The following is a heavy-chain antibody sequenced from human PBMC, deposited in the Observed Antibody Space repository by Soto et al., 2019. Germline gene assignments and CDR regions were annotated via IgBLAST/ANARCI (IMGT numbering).Heavy chain of an antibody. CDR1: CGSISSGGYF. CDR3: ARDILLWFGELPPRAHDAFDI. CDR2: SNYSGRT. Sequence: QVQLQEAGPGLVKPSQTLSRTCTGSCGSISSGGYFWSWIRQHPGKGLEWMGDSNYSGRTYSNPYLKSRVTISVDTSKKHFSLKLSSVTAADTAVYYCARDILLWFGELPPRAHDAFDIWGQGKMVTVSS. D-gene: IGHD3-10*01. V-gene: IGHV4-31*03. J-gene: IGHJ3*02.